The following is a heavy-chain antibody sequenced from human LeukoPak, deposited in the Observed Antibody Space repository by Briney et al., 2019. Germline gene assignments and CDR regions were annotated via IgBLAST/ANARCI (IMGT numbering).Heavy chain of an antibody. Sequence: SETLSLTCTVSGGSVSSGSYYWSRIRQPPGKGLEWIGYIYYSGSTNYNPSLKSRVTISVDTSKNQFSLKLSSVTAADTAVYYCARDKDAFDIWGQGTMVTVSS. V-gene: IGHV4-61*01. CDR3: ARDKDAFDI. J-gene: IGHJ3*02. CDR2: IYYSGST. CDR1: GGSVSSGSYY.